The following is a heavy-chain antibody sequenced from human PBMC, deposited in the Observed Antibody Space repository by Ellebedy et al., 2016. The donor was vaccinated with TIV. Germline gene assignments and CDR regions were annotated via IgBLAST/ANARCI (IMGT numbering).Heavy chain of an antibody. CDR2: ISYDGNNK. V-gene: IGHV3-30-3*02. CDR1: GFTFSNYA. J-gene: IGHJ1*01. Sequence: GESLKISXAPSGFTFSNYAMHWVRQAPGEGLEWVALISYDGNNKYYADSVKGRFTISRDNSKNTLSLQMNSLRAEDTAVYYCAKTQDYSFPSWGQGTLVTVSS. D-gene: IGHD2/OR15-2a*01. CDR3: AKTQDYSFPS.